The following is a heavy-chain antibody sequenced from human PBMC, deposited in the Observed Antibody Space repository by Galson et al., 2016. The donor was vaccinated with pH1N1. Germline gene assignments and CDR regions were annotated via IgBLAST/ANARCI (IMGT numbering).Heavy chain of an antibody. D-gene: IGHD2-15*01. V-gene: IGHV3-30*18. CDR2: ISYDGSDQ. CDR1: GFTFSSFG. J-gene: IGHJ5*02. CDR3: ANASQYCRGGSCYANWLDP. Sequence: SLRLSCAASGFTFSSFGIHWVRQAPGKGLEWVAVISYDGSDQYYADSVKGRVTISRDNSKNTVYVLLNSVTTEDTAVYFCANASQYCRGGSCYANWLDPWGQGTLVTVSS.